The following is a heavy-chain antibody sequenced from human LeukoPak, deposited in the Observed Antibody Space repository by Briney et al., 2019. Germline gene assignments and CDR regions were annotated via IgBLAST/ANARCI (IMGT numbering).Heavy chain of an antibody. Sequence: PSETLSLTCTVSSGSISSYYWNWIRPPPGKGLEWIGYIYYSGSTNYNPSLKSRVTISVDTSKNQFSLKLSSVTAADTAVYYCARGLGITVTTINWFDPWGQGTLVTVSS. D-gene: IGHD4-17*01. CDR3: ARGLGITVTTINWFDP. CDR1: SGSISSYY. V-gene: IGHV4-59*01. CDR2: IYYSGST. J-gene: IGHJ5*02.